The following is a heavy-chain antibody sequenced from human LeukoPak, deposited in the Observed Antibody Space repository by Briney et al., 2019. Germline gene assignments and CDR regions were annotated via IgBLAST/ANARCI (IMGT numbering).Heavy chain of an antibody. D-gene: IGHD2-2*01. CDR3: ARGSDIVVVPADLPMGDY. Sequence: SCKVSGYTLTELSMNWVRQAPGKGLEWVSYISSSGSTIYYADSVKGRFTISRDNAKNSLYLQMNSLRAEDTAVYYCARGSDIVVVPADLPMGDYWGQGTLVTVSS. CDR1: GYTLTELS. V-gene: IGHV3-11*04. J-gene: IGHJ4*02. CDR2: ISSSGSTI.